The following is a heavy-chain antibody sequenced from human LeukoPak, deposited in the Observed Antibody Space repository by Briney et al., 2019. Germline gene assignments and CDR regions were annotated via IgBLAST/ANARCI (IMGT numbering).Heavy chain of an antibody. J-gene: IGHJ4*02. V-gene: IGHV3-48*01. Sequence: GSLRLSCVASGFSFSSYSMNWVRQARGKGLEWVSSVSSSGTTKYYADSVKGRFSISRDNAKNSVFLQMNSLSPEDTALYYCARELIAAGDKGFDYWGQGTLVTVSS. CDR1: GFSFSSYS. CDR3: ARELIAAGDKGFDY. CDR2: VSSSGTTK. D-gene: IGHD6-13*01.